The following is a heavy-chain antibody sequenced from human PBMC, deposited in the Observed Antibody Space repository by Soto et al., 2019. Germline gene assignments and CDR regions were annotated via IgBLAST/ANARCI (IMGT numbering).Heavy chain of an antibody. J-gene: IGHJ4*02. CDR3: ASRKSSPYFDY. Sequence: PSETLSLTCTVSGGSISSGDYYWSWIRQPPGEGLEWIGYIYYSGSTYYNPSLKSRVTISVDTSKKQFPLKLSSVTAADTAVYYCASRKSSPYFDYWGQGTLVTVSS. CDR2: IYYSGST. CDR1: GGSISSGDYY. D-gene: IGHD3-10*01. V-gene: IGHV4-30-4*01.